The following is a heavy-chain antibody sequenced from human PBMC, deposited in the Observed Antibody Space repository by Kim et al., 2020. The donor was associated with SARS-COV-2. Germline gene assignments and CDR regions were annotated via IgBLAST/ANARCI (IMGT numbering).Heavy chain of an antibody. J-gene: IGHJ5*02. CDR2: IRRTAYGGTT. CDR1: GFTFGDHA. CDR3: ARYYSP. Sequence: GGSLRLSCTASGFTFGDHAMSWVRQAPGKGLEWVGFIRRTAYGGTTEYAASVKGRFTISRDDSKSIAYLQMSSLKTEDTAIYYCARYYSPSGRGTLVTVSS. D-gene: IGHD2-8*01. V-gene: IGHV3-49*04.